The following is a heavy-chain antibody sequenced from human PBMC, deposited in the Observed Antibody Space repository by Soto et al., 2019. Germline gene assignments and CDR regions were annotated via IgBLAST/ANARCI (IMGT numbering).Heavy chain of an antibody. CDR2: IWYDGSNK. D-gene: IGHD1-26*01. CDR1: GFTFSSYG. CDR3: XREVEGATSIYYYGMDV. V-gene: IGHV3-33*01. Sequence: QVQLVESGGGVVQPGRSLRLSCAASGFTFSSYGMHWVRQAPGKGLEWVAVIWYDGSNKYYADSVKGRFTISRDNSKNTLYLQMNSLRAEDTAVYYXXREVEGATSIYYYGMDVWGQGTTVTVSS. J-gene: IGHJ6*02.